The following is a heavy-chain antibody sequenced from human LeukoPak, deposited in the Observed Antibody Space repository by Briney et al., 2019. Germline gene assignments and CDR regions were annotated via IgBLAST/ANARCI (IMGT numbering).Heavy chain of an antibody. CDR2: IYHSGST. D-gene: IGHD5-18*01. CDR3: ARLVTRRYYYYYYYMDV. Sequence: PSETLSLTCTVSGYFISSGYYWGWIRQPPGKGLEWIGSIYHSGSTYYNPSLKSRVTISVDTSKNQFSLKLSSVTAADTAVYYCARLVTRRYYYYYYYMDVWGKGTTVTISS. J-gene: IGHJ6*03. CDR1: GYFISSGYY. V-gene: IGHV4-38-2*02.